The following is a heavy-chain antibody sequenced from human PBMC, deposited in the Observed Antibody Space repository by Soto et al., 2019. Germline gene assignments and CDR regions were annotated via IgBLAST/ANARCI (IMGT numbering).Heavy chain of an antibody. Sequence: SETLSLTCTVSGGSISSFYWSWIRQPPGKGLEWIGYIYYSGSTNYNASLKSRVTISIDTSKNQFSLKLSSVTAADTAVYYCARHWPGATTGGKFDPWGQGTLVTVSS. D-gene: IGHD1-26*01. CDR3: ARHWPGATTGGKFDP. V-gene: IGHV4-59*08. CDR2: IYYSGST. CDR1: GGSISSFY. J-gene: IGHJ5*02.